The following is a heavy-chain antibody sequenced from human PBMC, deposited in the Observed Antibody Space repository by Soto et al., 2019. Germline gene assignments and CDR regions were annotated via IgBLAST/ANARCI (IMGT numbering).Heavy chain of an antibody. J-gene: IGHJ6*03. Sequence: EVQLVESGGGLVQPGGSLRLSCAASGFTFSDHYMDWVRQAPGKGLEWVGRTRNKANSYTTEYAASVKGRFTISRDDSKNSMYLQMNSLKTEDTAVYCCASPGYCSGGSCATPYYYYYMDVWGKGTTVTVSS. CDR2: TRNKANSYTT. CDR3: ASPGYCSGGSCATPYYYYYMDV. V-gene: IGHV3-72*01. D-gene: IGHD2-15*01. CDR1: GFTFSDHY.